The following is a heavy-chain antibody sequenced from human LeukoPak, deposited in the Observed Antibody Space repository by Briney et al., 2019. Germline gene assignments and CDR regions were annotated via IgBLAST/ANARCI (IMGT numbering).Heavy chain of an antibody. Sequence: SVKVSCKASGGTFSSYAISWVRQAPGQGLEWKGRIIPIFGTANYAQKFQGRVTITTDESTSTAYMELSSLRSEDTAVYYCARDQGYSSGWSLGYWGQGTLVTVSS. V-gene: IGHV1-69*05. CDR1: GGTFSSYA. J-gene: IGHJ4*02. D-gene: IGHD6-19*01. CDR2: IIPIFGTA. CDR3: ARDQGYSSGWSLGY.